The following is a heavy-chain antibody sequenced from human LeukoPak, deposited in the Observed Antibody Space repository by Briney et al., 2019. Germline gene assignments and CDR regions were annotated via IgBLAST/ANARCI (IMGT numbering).Heavy chain of an antibody. V-gene: IGHV3-74*01. CDR3: ARGQGDYYDGSGYYLFGY. Sequence: GGSLRLSCAASGFTFSSYWMHWVRQAPGKGLVWVSRINSDGSSTSYADSVKGRFTISRDNAKNTLYLQMNSLRAEDTAVYYCARGQGDYYDGSGYYLFGYWGQGTLVTVSS. CDR1: GFTFSSYW. CDR2: INSDGSST. J-gene: IGHJ4*02. D-gene: IGHD3-22*01.